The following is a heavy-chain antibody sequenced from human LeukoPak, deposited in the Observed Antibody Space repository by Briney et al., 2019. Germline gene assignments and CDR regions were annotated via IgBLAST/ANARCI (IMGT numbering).Heavy chain of an antibody. CDR2: IYYSGST. D-gene: IGHD6-13*01. J-gene: IGHJ4*02. V-gene: IGHV4-61*01. CDR3: AREDGSSWSSFDY. Sequence: PSGTLSLTCTVSGGSVSSGSYYWSWIRQPPGKGLEWIGYIYYSGSTNYNPSLKSRVTISVDTSKNQFSLKLSSVTAADTAVYYCAREDGSSWSSFDYWGQGTLVTVSS. CDR1: GGSVSSGSYY.